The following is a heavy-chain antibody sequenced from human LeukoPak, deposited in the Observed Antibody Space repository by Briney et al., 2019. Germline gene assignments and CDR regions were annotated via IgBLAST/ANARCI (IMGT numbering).Heavy chain of an antibody. CDR3: AKEGRPYYYDSSGYYRGKDAFDI. D-gene: IGHD3-22*01. CDR1: GFTFSSYG. J-gene: IGHJ3*02. CDR2: ISYDGSNK. Sequence: GGSLRLSCAASGFTFSSYGMHWVRQAPGKGLEWVAVISYDGSNKYYADSVKGRFTISRDNSKNTLYLQMNSLRAEDTAVYYCAKEGRPYYYDSSGYYRGKDAFDIWGQGTMVTVSS. V-gene: IGHV3-30*18.